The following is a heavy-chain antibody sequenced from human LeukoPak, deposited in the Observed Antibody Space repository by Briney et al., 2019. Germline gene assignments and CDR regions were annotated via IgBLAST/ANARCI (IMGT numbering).Heavy chain of an antibody. Sequence: PGGSLRLSCAASGFTVSSNYMSWVRQAPGKGLEWVSAISGSGGGGSTYYADSVKGRFTISRDNSRNTLFLQLNSLRAEDTAVYYCAKDLSGSFDYWGQGTLVTVSS. J-gene: IGHJ4*02. V-gene: IGHV3-23*01. CDR2: ISGSGGGGST. CDR1: GFTVSSNY. CDR3: AKDLSGSFDY. D-gene: IGHD2-15*01.